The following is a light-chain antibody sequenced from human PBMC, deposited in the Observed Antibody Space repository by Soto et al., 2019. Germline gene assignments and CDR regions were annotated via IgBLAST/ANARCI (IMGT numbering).Light chain of an antibody. J-gene: IGKJ1*01. V-gene: IGKV3-20*01. CDR3: QQYAYSPRT. Sequence: EIVLTQSPGTLSLSPGERATLSCRASQSVSSSYLAWYQQKPGQAPRLLIYGASSRATAIPDRFSGSGSGTDFTLSISRLEPEDFAVYYCQQYAYSPRTFGQGTKVDIK. CDR2: GAS. CDR1: QSVSSSY.